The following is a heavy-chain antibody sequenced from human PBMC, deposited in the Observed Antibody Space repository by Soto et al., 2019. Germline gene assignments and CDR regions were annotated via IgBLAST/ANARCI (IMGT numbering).Heavy chain of an antibody. J-gene: IGHJ6*02. CDR1: NDSFTSYY. CDR2: VHVTGNI. Sequence: SETLSLTCTVSNDSFTSYYWSWIRQSAGRGLEWIGRVHVTGNIHYNPSLRSRVTMSSDSSSSQFFLRLTSVTAADTAVYYCARDAKFSLSWYYYQGIDVWGPGTTVTVSS. D-gene: IGHD2-8*01. V-gene: IGHV4-4*07. CDR3: ARDAKFSLSWYYYQGIDV.